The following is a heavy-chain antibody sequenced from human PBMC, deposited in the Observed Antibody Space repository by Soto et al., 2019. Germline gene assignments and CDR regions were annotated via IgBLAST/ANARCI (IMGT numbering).Heavy chain of an antibody. CDR3: AKPLQQWLLQGSGVDV. V-gene: IGHV3-23*01. CDR2: ISGDTATT. D-gene: IGHD6-19*01. CDR1: GFSFSEYS. J-gene: IGHJ6*02. Sequence: QPVGSLRLSCAASGFSFSEYSMTWVRQAPGKGLQWVSAISGDTATTHYADPVKGRFTISRDNSRDTLYLQMNSLRVEDTAIYYCAKPLQQWLLQGSGVDVWGQGTTVTVSS.